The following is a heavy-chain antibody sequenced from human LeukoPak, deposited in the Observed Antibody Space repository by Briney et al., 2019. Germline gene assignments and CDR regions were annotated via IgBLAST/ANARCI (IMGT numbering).Heavy chain of an antibody. CDR1: GFTFKTYA. CDR3: AKVAYDSSGYYDY. V-gene: IGHV3-23*01. J-gene: IGHJ4*02. CDR2: ISGSGADT. Sequence: GGSLRLSCAASGFTFKTYAMIWVRQAPGKGLEWVSSISGSGADTFYADSGKGRFTISRDNSKNTLYLQMNSLRAEDTAVYYCAKVAYDSSGYYDYWGQGTLVTVSS. D-gene: IGHD3-22*01.